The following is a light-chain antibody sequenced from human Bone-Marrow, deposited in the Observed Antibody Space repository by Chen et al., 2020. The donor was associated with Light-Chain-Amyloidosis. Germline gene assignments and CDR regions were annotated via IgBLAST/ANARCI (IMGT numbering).Light chain of an antibody. CDR3: QQRNNWPIT. J-gene: IGKJ5*01. Sequence: EIGLPQPPATLPLSPGERAPLPCRASQSVNNNLGWDQQKPGQAPRLLIYDADSRATGTPARFSGNGSETDFTLTVSSLEPEDFAVYYCQQRNNWPITFGQGTRLEFK. CDR1: QSVNNN. V-gene: IGKV3-11*01. CDR2: DAD.